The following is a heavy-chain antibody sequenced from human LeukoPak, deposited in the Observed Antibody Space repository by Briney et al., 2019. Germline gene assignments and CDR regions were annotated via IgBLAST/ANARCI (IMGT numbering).Heavy chain of an antibody. D-gene: IGHD3-10*01. Sequence: GGSLRVSCVDSGFSFSRYNMNWVRQAPGKGLEWVSSISSSSSYIYYADSVKGRFTISRDNAKNSLYLQMSSLRAEDTAMYYCARDKGYGSDYWGPGVQVTVSS. CDR3: ARDKGYGSDY. J-gene: IGHJ4*02. V-gene: IGHV3-21*01. CDR1: GFSFSRYN. CDR2: ISSSSSYI.